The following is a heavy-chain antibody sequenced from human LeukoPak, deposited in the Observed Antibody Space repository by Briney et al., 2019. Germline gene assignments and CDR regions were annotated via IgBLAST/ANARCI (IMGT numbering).Heavy chain of an antibody. CDR1: GFTFSSYS. D-gene: IGHD2-21*02. J-gene: IGHJ4*02. CDR2: ISGSSSYI. V-gene: IGHV3-21*01. CDR3: ARDSRVVVTAMDY. Sequence: PGGSLRLSCAASGFTFSSYSMNWVRQAPGKGLGWVSSISGSSSYIYYADSVKGRFTISRDNAKNSLYVQMNSLRAEDTAVYYCARDSRVVVTAMDYWGQGTLVTVSS.